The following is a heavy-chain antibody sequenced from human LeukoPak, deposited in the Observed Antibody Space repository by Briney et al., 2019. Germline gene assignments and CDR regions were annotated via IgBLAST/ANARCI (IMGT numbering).Heavy chain of an antibody. CDR3: ARVGPNYDFWSGFIDY. D-gene: IGHD3-3*01. J-gene: IGHJ4*02. CDR1: GFTFNNYA. Sequence: PGGSLRLSCVASGFTFNNYAMSWVRQAPGKGLEWVSSISSSSSYIYYADSVKGRFTISRDNAKNSLYLQMNSLRAEDTAVYYCARVGPNYDFWSGFIDYWGQGTLVTVSS. V-gene: IGHV3-21*01. CDR2: ISSSSSYI.